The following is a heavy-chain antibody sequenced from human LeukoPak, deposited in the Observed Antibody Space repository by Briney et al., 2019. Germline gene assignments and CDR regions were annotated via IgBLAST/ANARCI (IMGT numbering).Heavy chain of an antibody. J-gene: IGHJ5*02. Sequence: SETLSLTCTVSGGSISDNYWSWIRQPPGKGLEWIGYAYYSGHTNYNSSLKSRVTMSLDTSKNQFSLKLSSVTAADTAVYYCARSSRENWFDPWGQGTLVTVSS. CDR1: GGSISDNY. CDR2: AYYSGHT. CDR3: ARSSRENWFDP. D-gene: IGHD1-26*01. V-gene: IGHV4-59*08.